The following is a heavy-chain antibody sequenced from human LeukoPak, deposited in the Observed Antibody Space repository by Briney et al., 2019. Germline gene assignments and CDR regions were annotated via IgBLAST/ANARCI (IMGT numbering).Heavy chain of an antibody. Sequence: GGSLRLSCAASGFTFSSYSMNWVRQAPGKGLEWVSSISSSSSYIYYADSVKGRFTISRDNAKNSLHLQMNSLRAEDTAVYYCARKLWFGEPCCYFDYWGQGTLVTVSS. D-gene: IGHD3-10*01. CDR3: ARKLWFGEPCCYFDY. CDR1: GFTFSSYS. J-gene: IGHJ4*02. V-gene: IGHV3-21*01. CDR2: ISSSSSYI.